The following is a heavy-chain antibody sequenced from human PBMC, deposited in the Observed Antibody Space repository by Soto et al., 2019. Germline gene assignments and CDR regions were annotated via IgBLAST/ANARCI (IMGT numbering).Heavy chain of an antibody. CDR3: ARGRLHFMYYYDSSVMDV. CDR1: GGSFSGYY. V-gene: IGHV4-34*01. Sequence: PSETLSLSCAVCGGSFSGYYWSWIRQPPGKGLEWIGEINHSGSTNYNPSLKSRVTISVDTSKNQFSLKLSSVTAANTAVYYCARGRLHFMYYYDSSVMDVWGQGTTVTVSS. CDR2: INHSGST. J-gene: IGHJ6*02. D-gene: IGHD3-22*01.